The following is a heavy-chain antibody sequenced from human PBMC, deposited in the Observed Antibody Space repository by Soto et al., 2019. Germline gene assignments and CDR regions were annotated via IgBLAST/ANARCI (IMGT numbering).Heavy chain of an antibody. CDR2: IYYSGST. D-gene: IGHD2-21*02. Sequence: PSETMSLTCIVSGGSISSSRYFWGWIRQPPGKGLEWIGSIYYSGSTYYNPSLKSRVTVSVDTSKNQFSLKLSSVTAADTAVYYCARHPSDFWFDPWGQGTPVTVSS. V-gene: IGHV4-39*01. J-gene: IGHJ5*02. CDR1: GGSISSSRYF. CDR3: ARHPSDFWFDP.